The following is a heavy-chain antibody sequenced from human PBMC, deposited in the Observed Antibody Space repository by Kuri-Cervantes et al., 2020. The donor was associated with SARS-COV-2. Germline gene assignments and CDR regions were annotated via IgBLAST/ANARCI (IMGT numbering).Heavy chain of an antibody. V-gene: IGHV3-64*02. J-gene: IGHJ4*02. D-gene: IGHD4-17*01. CDR3: ASGHGDALISIDY. CDR1: GFTFSSYA. CDR2: ISSNGGST. Sequence: GESLKISCAASGFTFSSYAMHWVRQAPGKGLEYVSAISSNGGSTYYADSVKGRFTISRDNSKNTLYLQMNSLRAEDTAVYYCASGHGDALISIDYWGQGTLVTVSS.